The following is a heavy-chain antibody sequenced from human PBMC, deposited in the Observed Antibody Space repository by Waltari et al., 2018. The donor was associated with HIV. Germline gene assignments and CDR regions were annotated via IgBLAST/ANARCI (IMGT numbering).Heavy chain of an antibody. CDR3: ARRLYYDSSGYYHNWFDP. J-gene: IGHJ5*02. CDR1: GYTFTGYY. D-gene: IGHD3-22*01. V-gene: IGHV1-2*02. CDR2: INPNSGDT. Sequence: QVQLVQSGAEVKKPGASVKVSCKASGYTFTGYYMHWVRQAPGQGLEWMGCINPNSGDTNYAQKFQGRVTMTRDTSISTAYMELSRLRSDDTAVYYCARRLYYDSSGYYHNWFDPWGQGTLVTVSS.